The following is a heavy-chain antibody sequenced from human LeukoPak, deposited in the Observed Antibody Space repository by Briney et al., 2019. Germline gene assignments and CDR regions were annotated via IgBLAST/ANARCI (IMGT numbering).Heavy chain of an antibody. CDR1: GFTFSSYS. CDR2: ISSSSSYI. CDR3: ARDRRWELLINYFDY. J-gene: IGHJ4*02. D-gene: IGHD1-26*01. V-gene: IGHV3-21*01. Sequence: SGGSLRLSCAASGFTFSSYSMNWVRQARGKWLEWVSSISSSSSYIYYADSVKGRFTISRDNAKNSLYLQMNSLRAEDTAVYYCARDRRWELLINYFDYWGQGTLVTVSS.